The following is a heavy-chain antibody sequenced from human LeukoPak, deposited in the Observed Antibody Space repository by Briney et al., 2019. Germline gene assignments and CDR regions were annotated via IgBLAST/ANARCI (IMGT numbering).Heavy chain of an antibody. V-gene: IGHV3-64*01. CDR3: ATHTAMAEWGVISY. CDR2: ISSNGGST. D-gene: IGHD5-18*01. CDR1: GFTFSSYA. Sequence: PGGSLRLSCAASGFTFSSYAMHWVRQAPGKGLEYVSAISSNGGSTYYANSVKGRFTISRDNSKNTLYLQMGSLRAEDMAVYYCATHTAMAEWGVISYWGQGTLVTVSS. J-gene: IGHJ4*02.